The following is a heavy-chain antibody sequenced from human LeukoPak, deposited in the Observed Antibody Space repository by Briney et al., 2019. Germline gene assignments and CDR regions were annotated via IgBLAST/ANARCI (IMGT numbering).Heavy chain of an antibody. CDR3: VTPGGRDGYKTFFGY. D-gene: IGHD5-24*01. J-gene: IGHJ4*02. Sequence: SETLSLTCAVYGGSFSGYYWSWIRQPPGKGLEWIGEINHSGSTNYNPSLKSRVTISVDTSKNQFPLKLSSVTAADTAVYYCVTPGGRDGYKTFFGYWGQGTLVTVSS. CDR2: INHSGST. CDR1: GGSFSGYY. V-gene: IGHV4-34*01.